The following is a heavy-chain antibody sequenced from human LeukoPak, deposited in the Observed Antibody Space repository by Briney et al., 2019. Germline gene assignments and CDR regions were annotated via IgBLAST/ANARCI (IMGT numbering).Heavy chain of an antibody. V-gene: IGHV4-31*03. Sequence: PSQTLSLTCTVSGGSISSGGYYWSWIRQHPGKGLEWIGYIYYCGSTYYNPSPKSRVTISVDTSKNQFSLKMSSVTAADTAVYYCARGLWFGELLYDYFDYWGQGTLVTVSS. CDR2: IYYCGST. CDR3: ARGLWFGELLYDYFDY. J-gene: IGHJ4*02. CDR1: GGSISSGGYY. D-gene: IGHD3-10*01.